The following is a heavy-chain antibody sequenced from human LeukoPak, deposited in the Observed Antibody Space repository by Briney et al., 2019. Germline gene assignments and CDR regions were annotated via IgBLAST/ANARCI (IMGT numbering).Heavy chain of an antibody. CDR1: GGSISSSTYY. CDR2: VYYSGST. D-gene: IGHD5-18*01. V-gene: IGHV4-39*07. J-gene: IGHJ6*03. CDR3: ARGLWDTTMAYYYYMDV. Sequence: SETLSLTCTVSGGSISSSTYYWGWIRQPPGKGLEWIASVYYSGSTYYNPSLKSRVTISVDTSKNQFSLKLTSVTAADTAVYYCARGLWDTTMAYYYYMDVWGKGTTVTVSS.